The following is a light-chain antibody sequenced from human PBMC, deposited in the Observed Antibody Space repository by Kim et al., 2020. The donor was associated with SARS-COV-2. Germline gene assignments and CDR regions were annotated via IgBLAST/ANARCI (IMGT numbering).Light chain of an antibody. CDR3: QQYYSTPRT. J-gene: IGKJ1*01. CDR1: QSISVW. V-gene: IGKV1-5*01. CDR2: DAS. Sequence: DIQMTQSPSTLSASVGDRVTITCRASQSISVWLAWYQQKPGKAPSLLIYDASILESGVPSRFSGSGSGTEFTLTISSLQAEDVAVYYCQQYYSTPRTFGQGTKVDIK.